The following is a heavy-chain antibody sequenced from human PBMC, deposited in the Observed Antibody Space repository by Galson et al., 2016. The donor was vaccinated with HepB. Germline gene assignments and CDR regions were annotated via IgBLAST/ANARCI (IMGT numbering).Heavy chain of an antibody. J-gene: IGHJ6*02. Sequence: SETLSLTCTVSGASVSTFYWSWIRQPPGKGLEWIGYIYYSGSTNSNPSLKSRVTISVDTSKNQFSLELSSVTAADTAVYYCARDLKPSEGAAVRDYHYYDMDVWGQGTTVTVSS. CDR2: IYYSGST. D-gene: IGHD6-13*01. V-gene: IGHV4-59*02. CDR3: ARDLKPSEGAAVRDYHYYDMDV. CDR1: GASVSTFY.